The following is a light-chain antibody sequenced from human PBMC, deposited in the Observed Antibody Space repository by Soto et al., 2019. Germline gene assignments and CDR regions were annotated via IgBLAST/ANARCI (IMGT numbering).Light chain of an antibody. CDR3: HQRSKCPIT. J-gene: IGKJ5*01. CDR1: QSVSRS. Sequence: EVVLTQSPATLSLSPGERATLSCRASQSVSRSLIWYQQKPGQAPRLLIYDASNRATGIPARFSGSGSGTDFTLTISSLEPEDFGVYYCHQRSKCPITFGQGTRLEI. CDR2: DAS. V-gene: IGKV3-11*01.